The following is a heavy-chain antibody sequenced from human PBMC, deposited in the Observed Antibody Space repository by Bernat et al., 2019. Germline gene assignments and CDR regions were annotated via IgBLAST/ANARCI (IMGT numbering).Heavy chain of an antibody. CDR1: GFTFLSHW. CDR3: SRYPGWGALDL. CDR2: IKSDGSAK. Sequence: EVQLVQSGAALVQPGGSLRLSCAASGFTFLSHWMCWLRQAPGKGLEWVANIKSDGSAKYYVDSVKGRFTISRDNVNNSLYLQMNSLRADGTAVYYCSRYPGWGALDLWGQGTMVTVSS. V-gene: IGHV3-7*03. J-gene: IGHJ3*01. D-gene: IGHD3-16*01.